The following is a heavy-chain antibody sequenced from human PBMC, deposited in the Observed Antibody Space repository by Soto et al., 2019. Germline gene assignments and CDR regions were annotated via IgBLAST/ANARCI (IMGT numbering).Heavy chain of an antibody. Sequence: EVQLLQSGGGSVQPGGSLRLSCAASGFTFSSYAMSWVRQAPGKGLEWVADISGSGATKYYADSVKGRFTISRDSSKNTLFLQMNSLRAEDTAVYYCAKTLWFGEKVFDIWGQGTMVTFSS. CDR3: AKTLWFGEKVFDI. V-gene: IGHV3-23*01. CDR1: GFTFSSYA. D-gene: IGHD3-10*01. J-gene: IGHJ3*02. CDR2: ISGSGATK.